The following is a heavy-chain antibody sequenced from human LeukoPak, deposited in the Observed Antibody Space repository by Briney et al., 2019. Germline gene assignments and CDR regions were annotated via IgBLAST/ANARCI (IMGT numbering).Heavy chain of an antibody. D-gene: IGHD4-17*01. Sequence: GGSLRLSCAASGFTFSSYGMHWVRQAPGKGLEWVAFIRYDGGNKYYADSVKGRFTISRDNSKNTLYLQMNSLRAEDTAVYYCAKGIEPYGDYPFDYWGQGTLVTVSS. V-gene: IGHV3-30*02. CDR1: GFTFSSYG. CDR3: AKGIEPYGDYPFDY. CDR2: IRYDGGNK. J-gene: IGHJ4*02.